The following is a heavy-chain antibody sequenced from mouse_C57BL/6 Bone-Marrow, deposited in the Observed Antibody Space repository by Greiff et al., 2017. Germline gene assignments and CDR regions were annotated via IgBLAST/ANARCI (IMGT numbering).Heavy chain of an antibody. Sequence: VKLQQSGAELVRPGASVKLSCKASGYTFTDYYINWVKQRPGQGLEWIARIYPGSGNTYYNEKFKGKATLTAEKSSSTAYMQLSSLTSEDSAVYCCARSLWFFDYWGQGTTLTVSS. CDR1: GYTFTDYY. D-gene: IGHD2-2*01. V-gene: IGHV1-76*01. CDR2: IYPGSGNT. J-gene: IGHJ2*01. CDR3: ARSLWFFDY.